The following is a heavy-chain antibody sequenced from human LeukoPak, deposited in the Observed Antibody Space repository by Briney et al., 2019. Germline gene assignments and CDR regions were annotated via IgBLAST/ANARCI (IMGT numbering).Heavy chain of an antibody. CDR2: IYYSGST. CDR3: ARDLTDGYYDSSGYQD. V-gene: IGHV4-30-4*08. CDR1: GVSISSGDYY. J-gene: IGHJ4*02. Sequence: SQTLSLTCTVSGVSISSGDYYWSWIRQPPGKGLEWIGYIYYSGSTYYNPSLKSRVTISVDTSKNQFSLKLSSVTAADTAVYYCARDLTDGYYDSSGYQDWGQGTLVTVSS. D-gene: IGHD3-22*01.